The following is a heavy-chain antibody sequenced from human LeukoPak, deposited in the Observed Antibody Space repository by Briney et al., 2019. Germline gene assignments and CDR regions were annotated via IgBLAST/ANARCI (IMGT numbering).Heavy chain of an antibody. V-gene: IGHV1-18*01. CDR3: ARDQIQLRAFDY. CDR1: GYTFTSYG. D-gene: IGHD5-18*01. CDR2: ISAYNGNT. Sequence: ASVKVSCKASGYTFTSYGISWVRQAPGQGLEWMGWISAYNGNTNYAQKLQGRVTMTTDTSASTAYMELRSLRSDDTAVYYCARDQIQLRAFDYWGQGTLVTVSS. J-gene: IGHJ4*02.